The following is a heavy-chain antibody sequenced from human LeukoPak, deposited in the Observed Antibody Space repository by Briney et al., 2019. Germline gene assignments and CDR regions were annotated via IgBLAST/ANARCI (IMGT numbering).Heavy chain of an antibody. J-gene: IGHJ4*02. CDR2: IKSETDGRTT. V-gene: IGHV3-15*01. Sequence: PGGSLRLSCAASGFTFRNAWMTWVRQAPGQGLEWVGRIKSETDGRTTDYAAPVKVRFTISRDDSKNTLYLQMNSLKTEDTALYYCTTTYNYDSSGSIVDYWGQGTLVTVSS. CDR3: TTTYNYDSSGSIVDY. D-gene: IGHD3-22*01. CDR1: GFTFRNAW.